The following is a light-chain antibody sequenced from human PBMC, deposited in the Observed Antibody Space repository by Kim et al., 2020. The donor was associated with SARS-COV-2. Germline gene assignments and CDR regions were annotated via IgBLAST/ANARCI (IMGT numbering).Light chain of an antibody. CDR2: GAS. V-gene: IGKV3-20*01. CDR3: QQYAGLPT. Sequence: VSSSYLAWYQQKPGQAPRLLIYGASSRATDIPDRFSGSGSGTDFTLTISRLEPEDFAVYYCQQYAGLPTFGGGTKVDIK. J-gene: IGKJ4*01. CDR1: VSSSY.